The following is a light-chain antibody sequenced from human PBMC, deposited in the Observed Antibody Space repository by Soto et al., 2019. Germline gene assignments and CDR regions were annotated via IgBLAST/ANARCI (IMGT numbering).Light chain of an antibody. CDR3: QQYGSSPPVT. CDR1: QSVSSSY. CDR2: GAS. V-gene: IGKV3-20*01. J-gene: IGKJ5*01. Sequence: EIVLTQSPGTLSLSPGERATLSCRASQSVSSSYLAWYQQKPGQAPRLLIYGASGRATGIQDRLSSSGSENDFTRPISRLEPEDFAVYYCQQYGSSPPVTFGQGTRLEIK.